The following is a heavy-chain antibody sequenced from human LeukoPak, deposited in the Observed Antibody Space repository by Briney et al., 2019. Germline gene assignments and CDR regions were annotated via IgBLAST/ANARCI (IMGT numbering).Heavy chain of an antibody. CDR1: GFTFSSYA. Sequence: GGSLRLSCAASGFTFSSYAMLWVRQAPGKGLEYVSAISSNGDSTYYANSVKGRFTISRDNSKNTLYLQMGSLRAEDMAVYYCARAPRIGGTYSYYYYGMDVWGQGTTVTVSS. J-gene: IGHJ6*02. CDR3: ARAPRIGGTYSYYYYGMDV. V-gene: IGHV3-64*01. D-gene: IGHD1-26*01. CDR2: ISSNGDST.